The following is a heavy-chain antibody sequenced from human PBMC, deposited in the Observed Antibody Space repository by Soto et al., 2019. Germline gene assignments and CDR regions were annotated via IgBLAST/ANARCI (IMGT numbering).Heavy chain of an antibody. CDR2: INPNSGGT. J-gene: IGHJ5*02. V-gene: IGHV1-2*02. CDR3: ARVLGSLFWFDP. Sequence: ASVKVSCKASGYTFTGYYMHWVRQAPGQGLEWMGWINPNSGGTNYAQKFQGRVTMTRDTSISTAYMELSRLRSDDTAVYYCARVLGSLFWFDPWGQGTLVTSPQ. D-gene: IGHD3-16*01. CDR1: GYTFTGYY.